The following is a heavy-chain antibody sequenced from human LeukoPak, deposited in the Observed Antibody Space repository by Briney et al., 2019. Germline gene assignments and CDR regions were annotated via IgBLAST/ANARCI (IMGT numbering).Heavy chain of an antibody. D-gene: IGHD6-13*01. J-gene: IGHJ6*03. CDR3: ARGAGPYYYQYMAV. CDR1: GFTSSSYT. V-gene: IGHV3-21*06. Sequence: GGSLRLSYAASGFTSSSYTLNWVRQTPGKGLEWVSSISSSSSYIYYADSVKGRFTISRDNAENSLYLQMNSLRAEDTAVYSCARGAGPYYYQYMAVWGKGTTVTVSS. CDR2: ISSSSSYI.